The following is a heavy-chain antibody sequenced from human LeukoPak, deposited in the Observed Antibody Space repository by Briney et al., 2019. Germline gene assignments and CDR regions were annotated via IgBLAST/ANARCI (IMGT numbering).Heavy chain of an antibody. V-gene: IGHV4-59*01. CDR3: VGWQQLLFDS. Sequence: SETLSLTCTVSGGSISSYYWSWIRQPPGKGLEWIGYVHYSGNTNYNPSLKSRVAMSVDTSKNQFSLKLISVTAADTAVYYCVGWQQLLFDSWGQGTLLTASS. CDR2: VHYSGNT. CDR1: GGSISSYY. J-gene: IGHJ4*02. D-gene: IGHD6-13*01.